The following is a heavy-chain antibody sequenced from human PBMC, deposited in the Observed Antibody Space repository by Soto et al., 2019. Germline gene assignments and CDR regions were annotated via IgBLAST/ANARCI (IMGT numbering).Heavy chain of an antibody. V-gene: IGHV4-59*01. CDR2: IFYSGST. CDR3: VSGYVMDV. Sequence: SETLSLTCKVSGGSISNYYWNWIRQPPGKGLEWIGYIFYSGSTNYNPSLKSRVSMSVDTSKKQFSLKLTSVTAADTAVYFCVSGYVMDVWGQGTTVTVSS. CDR1: GGSISNYY. J-gene: IGHJ6*02. D-gene: IGHD3-10*01.